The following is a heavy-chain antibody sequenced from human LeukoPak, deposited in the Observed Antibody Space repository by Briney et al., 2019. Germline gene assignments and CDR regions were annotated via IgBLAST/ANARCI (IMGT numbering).Heavy chain of an antibody. Sequence: ASVQVSCQASGYTFTGYSLHWVRQAPGQGLEWMGWINPNTGGTYYAQKFQGRVTMARDTSITTAYMELSSLRYDDTAVYYCARLHVGTYYYGSGTYYIDYWGQGTLVTVSS. CDR1: GYTFTGYS. CDR2: INPNTGGT. CDR3: ARLHVGTYYYGSGTYYIDY. J-gene: IGHJ4*02. D-gene: IGHD3-10*01. V-gene: IGHV1-2*02.